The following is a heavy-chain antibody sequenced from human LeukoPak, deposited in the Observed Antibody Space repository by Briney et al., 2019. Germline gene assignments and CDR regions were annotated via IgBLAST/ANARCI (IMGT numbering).Heavy chain of an antibody. CDR3: ATEPSGWDYFDY. Sequence: GGSLRLSCAASGFTSSSYWMTWVRQAPGKGLEWVANIKQDGSEKYYVDSVKGRFTISRDNAKNSLYLQMNSLRVEDTAVYYCATEPSGWDYFDYWGQGTLVTVSS. D-gene: IGHD3-10*01. CDR1: GFTSSSYW. J-gene: IGHJ4*02. V-gene: IGHV3-7*01. CDR2: IKQDGSEK.